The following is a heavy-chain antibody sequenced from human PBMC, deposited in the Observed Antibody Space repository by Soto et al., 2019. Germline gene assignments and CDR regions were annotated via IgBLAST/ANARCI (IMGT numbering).Heavy chain of an antibody. V-gene: IGHV3-30*18. CDR1: GFTFSSYG. CDR2: ISYDGSNK. J-gene: IGHJ4*02. CDR3: AKDYDSSGYYLPTNDY. D-gene: IGHD3-22*01. Sequence: PGGSLRLSCAASGFTFSSYGMHWVRQAPGKGLEWVAVISYDGSNKYYADSVKGRFTISRDNSKNTLYLQMNSLRAEDTAVYYCAKDYDSSGYYLPTNDYWGQGTLVTVSS.